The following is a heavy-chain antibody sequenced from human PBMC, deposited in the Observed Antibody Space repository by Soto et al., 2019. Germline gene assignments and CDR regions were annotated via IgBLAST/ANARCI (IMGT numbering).Heavy chain of an antibody. V-gene: IGHV4-61*01. Sequence: QVQLQESGPGLVKPSETLSLTCTVSGGSVSNGSYHWSWIRQPPGKGLEWIGYIYYSGSTNYNPSLKLRVTISVDTSKTQFSLKLTSVNAADTAVYYCASAFSGSYFDYWGQGSLVTVSS. D-gene: IGHD1-26*01. J-gene: IGHJ4*02. CDR2: IYYSGST. CDR1: GGSVSNGSYH. CDR3: ASAFSGSYFDY.